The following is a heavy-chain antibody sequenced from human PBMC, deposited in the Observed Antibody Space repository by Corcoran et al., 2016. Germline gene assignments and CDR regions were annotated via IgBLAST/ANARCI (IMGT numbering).Heavy chain of an antibody. CDR2: ISYDGSNK. V-gene: IGHV3-30*18. D-gene: IGHD4-17*01. J-gene: IGHJ4*02. CDR1: GFTFSSYG. CDR3: ANDGPDYGPGY. Sequence: QVQLVESGGGVGQPGRSLRLSCAASGFTFSSYGMHWVRQAPGKGLEWVAVISYDGSNKYYADSVKARFTISRDKSKNTPYLQMNSLSAEDTAVYYCANDGPDYGPGYWGQGTLGTVSS.